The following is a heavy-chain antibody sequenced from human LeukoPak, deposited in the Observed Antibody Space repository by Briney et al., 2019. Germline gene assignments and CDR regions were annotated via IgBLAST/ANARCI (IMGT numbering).Heavy chain of an antibody. Sequence: PSETLSLTCTVSGGSISSYYWSWIRQPPGKGLEWIAYISDIGSINYNPSLKSRVTISVDTSKNQFSLKLSSVTAADTAVYYCVKSIAVAGDPTPEKIDYWGQGTLVTVSS. CDR1: GGSISSYY. J-gene: IGHJ4*02. V-gene: IGHV4-4*08. CDR3: VKSIAVAGDPTPEKIDY. CDR2: ISDIGSI. D-gene: IGHD6-19*01.